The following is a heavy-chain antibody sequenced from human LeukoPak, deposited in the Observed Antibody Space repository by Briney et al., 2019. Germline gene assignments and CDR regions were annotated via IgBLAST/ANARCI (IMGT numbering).Heavy chain of an antibody. CDR1: GLDFSKFA. Sequence: PGGSLRLSCATSGLDFSKFAMSWVRQAPGKGLEWVSMITISGSSTYYADSVKGRFTISRDNSNNILYLQMNSLRAEDTALYYCARDVYWGQGTLVTVSS. CDR3: ARDVY. J-gene: IGHJ4*02. CDR2: ITISGSST. V-gene: IGHV3-23*01.